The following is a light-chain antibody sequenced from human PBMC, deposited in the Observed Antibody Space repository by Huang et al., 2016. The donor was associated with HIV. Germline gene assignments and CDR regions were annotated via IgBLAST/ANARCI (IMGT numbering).Light chain of an antibody. Sequence: AIRITQSPSSLSASTGDRVTITFLASKGISSYLAWYQQKPGKAPKLLIYAASTLQSGVPSRFSGSGSGTDFTLTISCLQSEDFATYYCQQYYSYPPYTFGQGTKLEIK. CDR3: QQYYSYPPYT. J-gene: IGKJ2*01. CDR1: KGISSY. CDR2: AAS. V-gene: IGKV1-8*01.